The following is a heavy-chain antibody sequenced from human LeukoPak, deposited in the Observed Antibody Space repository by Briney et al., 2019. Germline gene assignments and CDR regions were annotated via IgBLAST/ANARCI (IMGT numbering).Heavy chain of an antibody. D-gene: IGHD3-22*01. CDR2: INHSGST. CDR1: GGSFSGYY. J-gene: IGHJ6*03. V-gene: IGHV4-34*01. CDR3: AREVRYYDSSGYRDYYYYMDV. Sequence: SETLSLTCAVYGGSFSGYYWSWIRQPPGKGLEWIVEINHSGSTNYNPSLKSRVTISVDTSKNQFSLKLSSVTAADTAVYYCAREVRYYDSSGYRDYYYYMDVWGKGTTVTVSS.